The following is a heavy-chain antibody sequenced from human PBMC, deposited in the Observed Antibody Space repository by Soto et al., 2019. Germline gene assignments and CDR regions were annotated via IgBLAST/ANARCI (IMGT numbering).Heavy chain of an antibody. Sequence: ASVKVSCKASGGTFSSYAISWVRQAPGQGLEWMGGIIPIFGTANYAQKFQGRVTITADESTSTAYMELSSLRSEDTAVYYCARAIAADYYYYGMDFWGQGTTVTVSS. CDR2: IIPIFGTA. CDR1: GGTFSSYA. CDR3: ARAIAADYYYYGMDF. D-gene: IGHD6-25*01. J-gene: IGHJ6*02. V-gene: IGHV1-69*13.